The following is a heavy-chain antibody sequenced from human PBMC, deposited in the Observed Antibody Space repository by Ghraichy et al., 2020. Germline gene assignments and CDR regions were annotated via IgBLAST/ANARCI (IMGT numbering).Heavy chain of an antibody. CDR1: GFTFSSYA. CDR2: IYSGGST. Sequence: GGSLRLSCAASGFTFSSYAMSWVRQAPGKGLEWVSVIYSGGSTYYADSVKGRFTISRDNSKNTLYLQMNSLRAEDTAVYYCARGKYYYGSGSYYGDYWGQGTLVTVSS. V-gene: IGHV3-53*01. CDR3: ARGKYYYGSGSYYGDY. J-gene: IGHJ4*02. D-gene: IGHD3-10*01.